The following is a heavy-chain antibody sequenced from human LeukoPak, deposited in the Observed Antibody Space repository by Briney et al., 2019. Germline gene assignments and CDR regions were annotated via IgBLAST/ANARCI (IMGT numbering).Heavy chain of an antibody. CDR2: INHSGST. CDR3: ARGSITMSLNWYFDL. V-gene: IGHV4-34*01. J-gene: IGHJ2*01. Sequence: SETLSLTCAVYGGSFSGYYWSWIRQPPGKGLEWLGEINHSGSTNYNPSLKSRVTISVDTSKNQFSLKLSSVTAADTAVYYCARGSITMSLNWYFDLWGRGTLVTVSS. CDR1: GGSFSGYY. D-gene: IGHD3-10*02.